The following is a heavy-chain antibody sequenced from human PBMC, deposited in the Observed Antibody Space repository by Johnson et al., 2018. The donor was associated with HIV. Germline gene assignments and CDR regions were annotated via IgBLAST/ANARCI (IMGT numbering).Heavy chain of an antibody. CDR2: IDRGGST. Sequence: VQLVESGGGLIQPGGSLRLSCAASGFTVSSNYMTWVRQAPGKGLEWVSIIDRGGSTNYADSVKGRFTISRDNSKNNMNRQMNSLRAEYTAVDYCAKCIWGSSLIDAFDIWGQVTMVTVSS. CDR1: GFTVSSNY. CDR3: AKCIWGSSLIDAFDI. V-gene: IGHV3-53*01. J-gene: IGHJ3*02. D-gene: IGHD6-13*01.